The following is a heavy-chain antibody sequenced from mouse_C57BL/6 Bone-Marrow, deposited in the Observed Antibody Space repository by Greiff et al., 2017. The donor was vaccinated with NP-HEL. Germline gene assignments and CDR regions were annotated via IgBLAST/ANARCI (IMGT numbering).Heavy chain of an antibody. J-gene: IGHJ2*01. V-gene: IGHV1-42*01. Sequence: VQLQQSGPELVKPGASVKISCKASGYSFTGYYMNWEKQSPEKSLEWIGEINPSTGGTTYNQKFKAKATLTVDKSSSTAYMQLKSLTSEDSAVYYCARDYYGSSHDYWGQGTTLTVSS. D-gene: IGHD1-1*01. CDR2: INPSTGGT. CDR1: GYSFTGYY. CDR3: ARDYYGSSHDY.